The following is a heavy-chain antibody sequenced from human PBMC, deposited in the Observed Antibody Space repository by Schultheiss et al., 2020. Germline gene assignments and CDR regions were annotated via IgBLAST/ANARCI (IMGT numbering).Heavy chain of an antibody. CDR3: ATYTRGWDFFDS. V-gene: IGHV4-31*03. D-gene: IGHD6-19*01. J-gene: IGHJ4*02. CDR1: GGSITSGGYY. CDR2: IYYTGTT. Sequence: SETLSLTCTVSGGSITSGGYYWSWIRQHPGKGLEWIGYIYYTGTTYYNPSLKSRVTISVDTSKNQFSLKVSSVTAADTAVYYCATYTRGWDFFDSWGQGTLVTVSS.